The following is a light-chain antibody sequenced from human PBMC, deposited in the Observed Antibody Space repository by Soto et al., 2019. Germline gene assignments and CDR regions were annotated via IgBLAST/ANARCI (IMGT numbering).Light chain of an antibody. J-gene: IGKJ5*01. V-gene: IGKV1-9*01. CDR3: QQRSNWPT. Sequence: IQLTQSPSSLSASVGDRVTITCRASQGISSHLAWYQQKPGKAPKLLIYKASALESGVPSRFSGSGSGTDFTLTISSLEPEDFAVYYCQQRSNWPTFGQGTRLEIK. CDR1: QGISSH. CDR2: KAS.